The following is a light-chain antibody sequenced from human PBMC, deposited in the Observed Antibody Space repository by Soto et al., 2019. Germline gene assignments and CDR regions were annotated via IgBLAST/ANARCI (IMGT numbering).Light chain of an antibody. CDR3: SSYAGYSTSVV. CDR2: EAN. V-gene: IGLV2-23*01. CDR1: SSDIGSYNH. J-gene: IGLJ2*01. Sequence: QSALTQPASVSGSPGQSITISCSGTSSDIGSYNHVAWYQQHPGKAPKLMIYEANKRPSGVSDRFSGSKSGNTASLTISGLQAEDEAEYYCSSYAGYSTSVVFGGGTKLTVL.